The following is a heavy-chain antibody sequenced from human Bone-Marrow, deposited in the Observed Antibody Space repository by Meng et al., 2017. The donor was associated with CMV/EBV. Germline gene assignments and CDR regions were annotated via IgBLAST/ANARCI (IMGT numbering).Heavy chain of an antibody. Sequence: ASVKVSCKASGYTFTINYLHWVRQAPGQGLEWMGIIDPNDGSTEYAQKFKGRVTMTRDTSMATVYMEVISLRADDTAMYYCARFGVGDSKGWDVWGQGTTVTVSS. J-gene: IGHJ6*02. D-gene: IGHD3-3*01. CDR3: ARFGVGDSKGWDV. V-gene: IGHV1-46*01. CDR2: IDPNDGST. CDR1: GYTFTINY.